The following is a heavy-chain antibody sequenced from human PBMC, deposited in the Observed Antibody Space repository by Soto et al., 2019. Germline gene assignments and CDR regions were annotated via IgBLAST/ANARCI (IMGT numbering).Heavy chain of an antibody. J-gene: IGHJ4*02. CDR2: INHSGST. D-gene: IGHD2-2*01. V-gene: IGHV4-34*01. CDR1: GGSFSGYY. Sequence: QVQLQQWGAGLLKPSETLSLTCAVYGGSFSGYYWRWIRQPPGKGLEWIGEINHSGSTNYNPSLKSRVTISVDTSKNQFSLKLSSVTAADTAVYYCARTYCSSTSCFPFDYWGQGTLVTVSS. CDR3: ARTYCSSTSCFPFDY.